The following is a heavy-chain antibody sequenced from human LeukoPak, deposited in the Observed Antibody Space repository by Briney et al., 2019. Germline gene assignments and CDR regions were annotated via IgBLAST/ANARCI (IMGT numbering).Heavy chain of an antibody. V-gene: IGHV4-34*01. CDR1: GGSFSGYY. CDR3: ARRRGYHYYYYMDV. D-gene: IGHD3-10*01. Sequence: SETLSLTCAVHGGSFSGYYWSWIRQPPGKGLEWIGEINHSGSTNYNPSLKSRVTVSVDTSKNQFSLKLSSVTAADTAVYYCARRRGYHYYYYMDVWGKGTTVTVSS. CDR2: INHSGST. J-gene: IGHJ6*03.